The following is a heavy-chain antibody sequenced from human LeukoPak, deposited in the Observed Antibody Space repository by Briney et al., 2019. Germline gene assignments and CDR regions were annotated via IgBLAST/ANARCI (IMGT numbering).Heavy chain of an antibody. J-gene: IGHJ6*03. CDR3: ATPVPHGSDPSLYYYYMDV. Sequence: PGGSLRLSCTVSGFTVSSNSMSWVRQAPGKGLEWVSFIYSGGNTHNSDSVKGRFTISRDNSKNTLYLQMNSLRAEDTAVYYCATPVPHGSDPSLYYYYMDVWGKGTTVTISS. D-gene: IGHD3-10*01. V-gene: IGHV3-53*01. CDR1: GFTVSSNS. CDR2: IYSGGNT.